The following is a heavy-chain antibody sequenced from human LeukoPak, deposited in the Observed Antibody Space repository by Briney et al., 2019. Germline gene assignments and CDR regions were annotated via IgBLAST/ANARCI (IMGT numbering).Heavy chain of an antibody. CDR1: GFTVSGNY. CDR3: ARATGDGRHAFDI. D-gene: IGHD1-14*01. J-gene: IGHJ3*02. Sequence: SGGSLRLSCAASGFTVSGNYMSWVRQAPGKGLEWVSVIYSGDSTYYADSVKGRFTISRDNANNSLYLQMNSLRAEDTAVYYCARATGDGRHAFDIWGQGTIVTVSS. V-gene: IGHV3-53*01. CDR2: IYSGDST.